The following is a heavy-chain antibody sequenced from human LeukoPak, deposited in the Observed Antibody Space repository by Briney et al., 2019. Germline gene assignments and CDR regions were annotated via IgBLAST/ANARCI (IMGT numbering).Heavy chain of an antibody. CDR3: ARETSTQCSGGSCFFDY. D-gene: IGHD2-15*01. Sequence: GGSLRLSCAASGFTFSSYWMHWVRQAPGKGLVWVSRINSDGSSTSYADSVKGRFTISRDNAKNTLYLQMNSLRVEDTAVYYCARETSTQCSGGSCFFDYWGQGTLVTVSS. V-gene: IGHV3-74*01. CDR2: INSDGSST. J-gene: IGHJ4*02. CDR1: GFTFSSYW.